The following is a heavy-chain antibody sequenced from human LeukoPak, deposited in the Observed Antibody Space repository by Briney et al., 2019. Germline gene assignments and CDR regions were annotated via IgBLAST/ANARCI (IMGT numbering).Heavy chain of an antibody. V-gene: IGHV3-64D*06. CDR3: VKDLTPTGETYSYYYYYGMDV. CDR2: ISSNGGST. CDR1: GFTFSSYA. Sequence: GGSLRLSCSASGFTFSSYAMHWVRQAPGKGLEYVSAISSNGGSTYYADSVKGRFTISRDNSKNTLYLQMSSLRAEDTAVYYCVKDLTPTGETYSYYYYYGMDVWGQGTTVTVSS. D-gene: IGHD2-15*01. J-gene: IGHJ6*02.